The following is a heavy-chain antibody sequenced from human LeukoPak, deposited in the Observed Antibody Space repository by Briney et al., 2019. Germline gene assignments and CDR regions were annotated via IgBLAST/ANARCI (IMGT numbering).Heavy chain of an antibody. D-gene: IGHD6-13*01. V-gene: IGHV4-34*01. J-gene: IGHJ3*02. CDR1: GGSFSGYY. CDR3: ARGGQLADAFDI. Sequence: SETLSLTCAVYGGSFSGYYWSWIRQPPGKGLEWIGEINHSGSTNYNPSLKSRVTISVDTSKNQFSLKLSSVTAADTAVYYCARGGQLADAFDIWGQGTMVTVSS. CDR2: INHSGST.